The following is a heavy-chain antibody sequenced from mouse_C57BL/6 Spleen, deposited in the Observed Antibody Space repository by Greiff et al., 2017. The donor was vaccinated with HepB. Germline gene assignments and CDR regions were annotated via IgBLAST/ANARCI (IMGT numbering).Heavy chain of an antibody. CDR1: GFTFSDYG. Sequence: EVQGVESGGGLVKPGGSLKLSCAASGFTFSDYGMHWVRQAPEKGLEWVAYISSGSSTIYYADTVKGRFTISRDNTKNTLFLQMTSLRSEDKAMYYCARGNYYGSSNDAMDYWGQRTSVTVSS. D-gene: IGHD1-1*01. V-gene: IGHV5-17*01. CDR2: ISSGSSTI. J-gene: IGHJ4*01. CDR3: ARGNYYGSSNDAMDY.